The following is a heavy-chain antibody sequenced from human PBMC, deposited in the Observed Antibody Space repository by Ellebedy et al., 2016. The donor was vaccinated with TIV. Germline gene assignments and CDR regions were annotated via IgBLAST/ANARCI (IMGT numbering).Heavy chain of an antibody. CDR3: ARNHYDFLTAYANPPNY. D-gene: IGHD3-9*01. J-gene: IGHJ4*02. CDR2: ISTNTGIL. CDR1: GYTFTDYA. Sequence: AASVKVSCKASGYTFTDYAINWVRQAPGQGLEWMGWISTNTGILMYAQGFTGRFVFSLDTSVSTAYLQISSLKAEDTAVYYWARNHYDFLTAYANPPNYWGQGTLVTVSS. V-gene: IGHV7-4-1*02.